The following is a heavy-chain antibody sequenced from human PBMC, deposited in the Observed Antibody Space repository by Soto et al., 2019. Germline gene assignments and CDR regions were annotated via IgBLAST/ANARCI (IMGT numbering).Heavy chain of an antibody. CDR2: INADYGNT. CDR3: ARCIQGDYYYGMDV. V-gene: IGHV1-18*01. D-gene: IGHD5-18*01. CDR1: GYTFYSHS. Sequence: QAQLVQSGAEVRKPGASVKVSCKASGYTFYSHSISWVRQAPGQGLEWMGRINADYGNTQHAQKFRGRVTMTTDTSTTTVYMELTNLRSEDTAVYYCARCIQGDYYYGMDVWGQGTTVTVSS. J-gene: IGHJ6*02.